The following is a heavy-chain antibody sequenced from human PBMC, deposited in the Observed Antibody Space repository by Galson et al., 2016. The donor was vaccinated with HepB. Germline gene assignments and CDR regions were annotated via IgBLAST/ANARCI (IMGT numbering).Heavy chain of an antibody. CDR1: GGSISSSTNS. Sequence: TCIVSGGSISSSTNSWGWIRQPPGKGLEWIATIYSSGSTYYNSSLKSRLTISVDASKSQFSLKLSSVTAADTAVYYCARLRRWGSAWTHYYYGLDVWGQGTTVTVSS. D-gene: IGHD6-19*01. CDR2: IYSSGST. J-gene: IGHJ6*02. CDR3: ARLRRWGSAWTHYYYGLDV. V-gene: IGHV4-39*01.